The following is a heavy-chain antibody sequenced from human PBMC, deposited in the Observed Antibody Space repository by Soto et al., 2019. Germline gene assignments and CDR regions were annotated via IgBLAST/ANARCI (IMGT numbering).Heavy chain of an antibody. D-gene: IGHD6-19*01. J-gene: IGHJ6*02. CDR2: IYYTGTT. Sequence: PSETLSLTCTVSGGSISTYYWSWIRQPPGKGLEWIGEIYYTGTTNYNPSLKSRVTISVDTSKNQFSLRLSSVTAADTAVYYCARGDKPWLVHYYYYGMDVWGQGTTVTVSS. CDR1: GGSISTYY. CDR3: ARGDKPWLVHYYYYGMDV. V-gene: IGHV4-59*12.